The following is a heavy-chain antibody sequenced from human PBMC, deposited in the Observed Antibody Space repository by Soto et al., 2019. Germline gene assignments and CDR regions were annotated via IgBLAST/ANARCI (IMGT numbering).Heavy chain of an antibody. CDR2: ISGSGGST. Sequence: GGSLRLSCAASGFTFSSYAMSWVRQAPGKGLEWVSAISGSGGSTYYADSVKGRFTISRDNSKNTLYLQMNSLRAEDTAVYYCAKDLKVEPFYYYYYYMDVWGKGTTVTVSS. D-gene: IGHD1-26*01. CDR1: GFTFSSYA. CDR3: AKDLKVEPFYYYYYYMDV. V-gene: IGHV3-23*01. J-gene: IGHJ6*03.